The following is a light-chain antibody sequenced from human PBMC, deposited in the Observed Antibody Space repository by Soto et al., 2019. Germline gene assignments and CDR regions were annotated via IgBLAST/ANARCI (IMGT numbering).Light chain of an antibody. CDR1: HTIKNW. CDR2: KAS. Sequence: DIQMTQSPSTLSASVGDRVTITCRASHTIKNWLAWYQQKPGEAPKLLIYKASKLADGVQSRFSGSGSGTEYTLTVSSLQPDDSASYYCQQYENCATFGEGTRVEIK. CDR3: QQYENCAT. V-gene: IGKV1-5*03. J-gene: IGKJ4*02.